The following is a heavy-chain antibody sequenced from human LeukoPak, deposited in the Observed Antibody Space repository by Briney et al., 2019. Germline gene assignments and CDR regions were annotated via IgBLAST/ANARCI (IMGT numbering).Heavy chain of an antibody. V-gene: IGHV3-11*04. CDR1: GFTFSDYY. Sequence: GSLRLSCAASGFTFSDYYMSWIRQAPGKGLEWVSYISSSGSTIYYADSVKGRFTISRDNAKNSLYLQMNSLRAEDTAVYYCARDTIDRYCSSTSCHTNYYYYYYMDVWGKGTTVTVSS. CDR3: ARDTIDRYCSSTSCHTNYYYYYYMDV. CDR2: ISSSGSTI. D-gene: IGHD2-2*02. J-gene: IGHJ6*03.